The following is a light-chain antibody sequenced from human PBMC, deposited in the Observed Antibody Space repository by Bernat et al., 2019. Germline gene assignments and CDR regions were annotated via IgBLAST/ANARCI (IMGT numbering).Light chain of an antibody. CDR1: QDINNY. J-gene: IGKJ2*01. V-gene: IGKV1-33*01. Sequence: DIQMTQSPSSLSAPVGDRVTITCQASQDINNYLNWYQQKPGKAPKLLIYDASNLETGVPSRFSGSGSGADFTFTISSLQPEDIATYYCQHYDNLPPYSFGQGTKLEIK. CDR2: DAS. CDR3: QHYDNLPPYS.